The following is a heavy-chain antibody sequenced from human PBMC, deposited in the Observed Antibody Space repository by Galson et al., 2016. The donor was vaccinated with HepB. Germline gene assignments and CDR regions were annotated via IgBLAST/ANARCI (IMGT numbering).Heavy chain of an antibody. V-gene: IGHV3-33*05. CDR1: GLIFGDYG. Sequence: SLRLSCAGSGLIFGDYGMHWVRQAPGKGLEWVAVISYHGRDKYYRDTVKGRFTISRDNSNNMQYLRMSSLRVEDTAVYYCARDWRNVNGGYYGNDAFDFWGQGTMGTVSS. CDR3: ARDWRNVNGGYYGNDAFDF. CDR2: ISYHGRDK. J-gene: IGHJ3*01. D-gene: IGHD3-22*01.